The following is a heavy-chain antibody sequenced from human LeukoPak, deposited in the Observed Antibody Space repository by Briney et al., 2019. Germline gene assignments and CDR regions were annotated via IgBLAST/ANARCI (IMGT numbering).Heavy chain of an antibody. D-gene: IGHD6-13*01. CDR1: GFTFSSYG. J-gene: IGHJ5*02. V-gene: IGHV3-23*01. Sequence: GGSLRLSCAASGFTFSSYGMSWVRQAPGKGLEWVSAISGSGGSTYYADSVKGRFTISRDNSKNTLYLQMNSLRAEDMAVYYCAKSGYSSSWSNAAVYNWFDPWGRGTLVTVSS. CDR3: AKSGYSSSWSNAAVYNWFDP. CDR2: ISGSGGST.